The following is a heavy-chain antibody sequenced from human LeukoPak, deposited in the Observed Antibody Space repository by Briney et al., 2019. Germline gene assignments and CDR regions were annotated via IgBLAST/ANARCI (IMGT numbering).Heavy chain of an antibody. V-gene: IGHV4-61*10. Sequence: SETLSLTCTVSGGSISSSSYYWSWIRQPAGKGLEWIGYIYYSGSTNYNPSLKSRVTMSVNTSKNQISLKLSSVTAADTAVYFCARGRVSSSTWYSTYYYYFYMDVWGKGTTVTVSS. D-gene: IGHD1-1*01. CDR3: ARGRVSSSTWYSTYYYYFYMDV. J-gene: IGHJ6*03. CDR2: IYYSGST. CDR1: GGSISSSSYY.